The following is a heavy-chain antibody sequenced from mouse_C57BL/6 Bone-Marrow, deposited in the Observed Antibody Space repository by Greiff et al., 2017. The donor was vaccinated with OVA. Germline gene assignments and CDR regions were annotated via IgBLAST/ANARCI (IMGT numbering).Heavy chain of an antibody. Sequence: VHLVESGAELASPGASVTLSCKASGYTFTDHIMNWVKKRPGQGLEWIGRIYPVSGETNYNQKFMGKATVSVDRSSSTVYMVLNSLTSEDPAVYYCGRGRAMDYWGQGTSVTVSS. CDR1: GYTFTDHI. CDR3: GRGRAMDY. CDR2: IYPVSGET. V-gene: IGHV1-11*01. J-gene: IGHJ4*01.